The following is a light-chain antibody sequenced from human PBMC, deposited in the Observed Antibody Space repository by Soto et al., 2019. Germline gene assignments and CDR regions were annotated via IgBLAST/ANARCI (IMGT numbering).Light chain of an antibody. J-gene: IGKJ1*01. V-gene: IGKV1-5*03. CDR1: QTISSW. Sequence: DIQMTQSPSTLSGSVGDRVTITCRACQTISSWLAWYQQKPGKAPKLLIYKASTLKSGVPSRFSGSGSGTEFTLTISSLQPDDFATYYGQHYNSYPRTFGQGTKVDI. CDR3: QHYNSYPRT. CDR2: KAS.